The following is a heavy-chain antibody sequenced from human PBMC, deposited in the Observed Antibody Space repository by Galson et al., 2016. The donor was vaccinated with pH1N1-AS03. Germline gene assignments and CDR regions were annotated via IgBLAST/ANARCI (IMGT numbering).Heavy chain of an antibody. V-gene: IGHV1-18*04. CDR3: ARGYCNGGSCYEGGDYFDY. J-gene: IGHJ4*02. Sequence: SVKVSCKASGYPFSNYGFSWVRQAPGQGLDWMGWISAYSGDTNYAQKFQGRVTMTTDTSTSTTYMELRSLRSDDTAIYYCARGYCNGGSCYEGGDYFDYRGQGTLFTVSS. CDR2: ISAYSGDT. CDR1: GYPFSNYG. D-gene: IGHD2-15*01.